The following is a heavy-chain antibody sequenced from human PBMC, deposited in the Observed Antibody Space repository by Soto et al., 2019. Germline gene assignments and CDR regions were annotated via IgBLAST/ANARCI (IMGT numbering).Heavy chain of an antibody. D-gene: IGHD6-19*01. CDR1: GFTFSSYW. J-gene: IGHJ4*02. CDR2: INRDGSTT. V-gene: IGHV3-74*01. Sequence: EVQLVESGGGLVQPGGSLRLSCAASGFTFSSYWMHWVRQAPGKGLMWVSRINRDGSTTSYADSVKGRVTISRDNAKNTLYLQMNSLRAEATAVYYWARVEDSSGWYYFDYWAQGTLVTVSS. CDR3: ARVEDSSGWYYFDY.